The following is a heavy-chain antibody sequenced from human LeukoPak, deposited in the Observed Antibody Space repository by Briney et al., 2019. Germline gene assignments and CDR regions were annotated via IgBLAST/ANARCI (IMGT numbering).Heavy chain of an antibody. CDR3: ARADPSSTSRRRGYSSSSGTGFNDY. CDR1: GYTFTSYG. D-gene: IGHD6-6*01. J-gene: IGHJ4*02. Sequence: ASVKVSCKASGYTFTSYGISWVRQAPGQGLEWMGWISAYNGNTNYAQKLQGRVTMTTDTSTSTAYMELRSLRSDDTAVYYCARADPSSTSRRRGYSSSSGTGFNDYWGQGTLVTVSS. CDR2: ISAYNGNT. V-gene: IGHV1-18*01.